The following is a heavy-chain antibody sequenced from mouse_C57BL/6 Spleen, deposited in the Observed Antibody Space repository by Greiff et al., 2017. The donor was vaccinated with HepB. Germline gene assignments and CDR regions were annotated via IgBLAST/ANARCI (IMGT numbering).Heavy chain of an antibody. Sequence: EVHLVESGGGLVKPGGPLKLSCAASGFTFSSYAMSWVRQTPEKRLEWVATISDGGSYTYYPDNVKGRFTISRDNAKNNLYLQMSHLKSEDTAMYYCARLELREDYAMDYWGQGTSVTVSS. CDR2: ISDGGSYT. CDR3: ARLELREDYAMDY. D-gene: IGHD2-4*01. V-gene: IGHV5-4*01. CDR1: GFTFSSYA. J-gene: IGHJ4*01.